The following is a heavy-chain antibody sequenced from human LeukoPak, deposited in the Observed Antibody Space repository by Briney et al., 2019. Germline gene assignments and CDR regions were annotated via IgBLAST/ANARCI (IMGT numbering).Heavy chain of an antibody. Sequence: GGSLRLSCAASGFTFSSYSMNWVRQAPGKGLEWVSYISSSSSTIYYADSVKGRFTISRDNAKNSLYLQMNSLRAEDTAVYYCARDWALSKRYFDWLEDDPWGQGTLVTVSS. V-gene: IGHV3-48*04. D-gene: IGHD3-9*01. CDR2: ISSSSSTI. CDR3: ARDWALSKRYFDWLEDDP. CDR1: GFTFSSYS. J-gene: IGHJ5*02.